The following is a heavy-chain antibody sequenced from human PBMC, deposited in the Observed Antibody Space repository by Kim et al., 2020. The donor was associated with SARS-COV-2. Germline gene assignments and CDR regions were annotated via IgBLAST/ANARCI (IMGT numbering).Heavy chain of an antibody. J-gene: IGHJ5*02. D-gene: IGHD2-2*01. CDR1: GYNLNSYD. CDR3: ARRGGYCGIPDCPTIRNWFDP. V-gene: IGHV1-18*01. Sequence: ASVKVSCTVSGYNLNSYDITWMRQTPGRGLEWMGWMSPHNGHTTYAQKFQDRLTLSTDTPTSTADMELRSLRYDDTAVYYCARRGGYCGIPDCPTIRNWFDPWGQRTLVTVSS. CDR2: MSPHNGHT.